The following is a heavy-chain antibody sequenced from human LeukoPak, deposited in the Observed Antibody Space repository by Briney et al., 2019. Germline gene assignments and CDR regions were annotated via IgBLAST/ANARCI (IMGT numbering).Heavy chain of an antibody. V-gene: IGHV4-59*12. CDR1: GGSINNYY. D-gene: IGHD1-1*01. CDR3: ARDRGTWNDDGFDY. Sequence: SETLSLTCTVSGGSINNYYWSWIRQPPGKGLEWIAYIYSTGSAIYNPSLRSQVTISVDTSKNQFSLKLSSVTAADTAVYYCARDRGTWNDDGFDYWGQGTLVTVSS. CDR2: IYSTGSA. J-gene: IGHJ4*02.